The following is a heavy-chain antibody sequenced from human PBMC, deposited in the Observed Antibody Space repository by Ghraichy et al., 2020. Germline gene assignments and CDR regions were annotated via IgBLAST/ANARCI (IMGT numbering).Heavy chain of an antibody. Sequence: ASVKVSCKASGYTLTDYYIHWVRQAPGQGLEWMGRINPDSGATIYAQTCQGRVTMTRDTSISTAYMEMSRLRSNDTAVYYCAGVMAARYRWFDPLGQGTLVAVFS. D-gene: IGHD6-6*01. CDR3: AGVMAARYRWFDP. CDR2: INPDSGAT. V-gene: IGHV1-2*06. CDR1: GYTLTDYY. J-gene: IGHJ5*02.